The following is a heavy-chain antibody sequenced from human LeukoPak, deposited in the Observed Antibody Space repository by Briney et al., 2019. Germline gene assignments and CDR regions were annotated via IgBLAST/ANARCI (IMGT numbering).Heavy chain of an antibody. Sequence: ASVKVSCKASGYTFTGYYMHWVRQAPGQGLEWMGWINPNSGGTNYAQKFQGRVTMTRDTSISKAYMELSRLRADDTAVYYCARDEAYCGGDCSIPDWGQGTLVTVSS. V-gene: IGHV1-2*02. J-gene: IGHJ4*02. CDR3: ARDEAYCGGDCSIPD. CDR2: INPNSGGT. CDR1: GYTFTGYY. D-gene: IGHD2-21*02.